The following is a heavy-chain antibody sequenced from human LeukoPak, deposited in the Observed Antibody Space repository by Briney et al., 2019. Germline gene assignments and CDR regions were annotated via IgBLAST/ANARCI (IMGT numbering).Heavy chain of an antibody. Sequence: ASVKVSCKASGGTFSSYAISWVRQAPGQGLEWMGGIIPIFGTANYAQKFQGKVTITADKSTSTAYMELSSLRSEDTAVYYCARTETMIVVVFDYWGQGTLVTVSS. D-gene: IGHD3-22*01. V-gene: IGHV1-69*06. CDR2: IIPIFGTA. CDR3: ARTETMIVVVFDY. CDR1: GGTFSSYA. J-gene: IGHJ4*02.